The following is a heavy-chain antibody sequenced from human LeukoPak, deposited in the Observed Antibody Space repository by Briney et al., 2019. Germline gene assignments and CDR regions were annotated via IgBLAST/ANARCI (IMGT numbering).Heavy chain of an antibody. CDR3: AREATGFGY. Sequence: GGSLRLSCTASGFTFSSYEMNWVRQAPGKGLEWVSYISNTGSTIYYADSVKGRFTISKDNAKNSLYLQMNSLRAEDTAVYYCAREATGFGYWGQGTLVTVSS. CDR2: ISNTGSTI. V-gene: IGHV3-48*03. CDR1: GFTFSSYE. J-gene: IGHJ4*02.